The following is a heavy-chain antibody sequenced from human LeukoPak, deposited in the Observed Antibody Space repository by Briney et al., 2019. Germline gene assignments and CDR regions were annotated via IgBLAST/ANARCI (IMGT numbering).Heavy chain of an antibody. CDR1: GYTLTELS. CDR2: FDPEDGET. Sequence: ASVKVSCKVSGYTLTELSMHWVRQAPGKGLEWMGGFDPEDGETIYAQKFQGRVTMTVDTSTDTAYMELSSLRSEDTAVYYCATSFWSGYPSNWFDPWGQGTLVTVSS. CDR3: ATSFWSGYPSNWFDP. J-gene: IGHJ5*02. D-gene: IGHD3-3*01. V-gene: IGHV1-24*01.